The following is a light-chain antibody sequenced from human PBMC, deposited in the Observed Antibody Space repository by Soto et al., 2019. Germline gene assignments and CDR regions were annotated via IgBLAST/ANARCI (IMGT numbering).Light chain of an antibody. CDR1: QSVRTY. J-gene: IGKJ1*01. V-gene: IGKV3-20*01. CDR3: QQYGSSPTWT. CDR2: DAS. Sequence: EIVLTQSPVTLSLSPGERATLSCRASQSVRTYLAWYQVKPGQAPRLLIYDASRRASGVPARFSGSGSGTDFTLTISRLEPEDSAVYYCQQYGSSPTWTFGQGTKVDIK.